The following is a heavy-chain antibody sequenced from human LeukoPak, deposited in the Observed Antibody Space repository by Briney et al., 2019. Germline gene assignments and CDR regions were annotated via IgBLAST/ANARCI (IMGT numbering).Heavy chain of an antibody. V-gene: IGHV4-4*02. CDR1: GGSISSSSW. CDR3: ARVMVSSGWYDPGPGFDC. Sequence: SETLSLTCAVSGGSISSSSWWSWVRQPPGKGLEWIGEIYHSGSTNYNPSLKSRVTISVDKSKNQFSLKLSSVTAADTAVYYCARVMVSSGWYDPGPGFDCWGQGTLVTVSS. CDR2: IYHSGST. J-gene: IGHJ4*02. D-gene: IGHD6-19*01.